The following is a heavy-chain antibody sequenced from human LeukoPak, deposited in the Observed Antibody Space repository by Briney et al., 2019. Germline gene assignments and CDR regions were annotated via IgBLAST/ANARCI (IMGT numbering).Heavy chain of an antibody. V-gene: IGHV3-49*03. Sequence: GGSLRLSCTASGFTFGDYAMSWFRQAPGKGLEWVGFIRSKAYGGTTEYAASVKGRFTISRDDSKSIAYLQMNSLETEDTAVYYCTRVYREWGGPGDYWGQGTLVTVSS. CDR1: GFTFGDYA. CDR2: IRSKAYGGTT. D-gene: IGHD1-26*01. J-gene: IGHJ4*02. CDR3: TRVYREWGGPGDY.